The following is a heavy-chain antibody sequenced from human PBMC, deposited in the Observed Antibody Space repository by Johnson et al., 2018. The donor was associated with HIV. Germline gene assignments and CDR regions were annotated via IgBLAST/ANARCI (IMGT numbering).Heavy chain of an antibody. V-gene: IGHV3-30-3*01. Sequence: VQLVESGGGVVQPGRSLRLSCAASGFTFSSYAMHWVRQAPGTGLEWVALVSYDGRNQYHADSVKGRFTISRDNSKNKLYLQMNSLIAEDTAVYYCTTDQLQQLVHDAFDIWGQGTMVTVSS. CDR3: TTDQLQQLVHDAFDI. CDR1: GFTFSSYA. D-gene: IGHD6-13*01. CDR2: VSYDGRNQ. J-gene: IGHJ3*02.